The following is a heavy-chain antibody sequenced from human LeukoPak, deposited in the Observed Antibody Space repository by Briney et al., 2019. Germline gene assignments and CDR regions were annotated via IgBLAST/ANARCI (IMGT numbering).Heavy chain of an antibody. CDR2: ITSDGSST. CDR1: GFTFTSYW. V-gene: IGHV3-74*01. CDR3: ARGKTTVTPGYFDY. D-gene: IGHD4-17*01. J-gene: IGHJ4*02. Sequence: PGGSLRLSCAASGFTFTSYWMHWVRQVPGKGLVWVSRITSDGSSTSYAGSVKGRFTISRDNAKTSLYLEMNSLRAEDTAVYYCARGKTTVTPGYFDYGGQGTLVTVSP.